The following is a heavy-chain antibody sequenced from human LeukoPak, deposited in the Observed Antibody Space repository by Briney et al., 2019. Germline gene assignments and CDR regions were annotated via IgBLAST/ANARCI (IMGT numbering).Heavy chain of an antibody. D-gene: IGHD1-26*01. Sequence: KTSETLSLTCTVSGGSISSGSYYWSWIRQPAGKGLEWIGRIYTSGSTNYNPSLKSRVTISVDTSKNQFSLKLSSVTAADTAVYYCARRLRGATWSYFDYWGQGTLVTVSS. CDR3: ARRLRGATWSYFDY. J-gene: IGHJ4*02. V-gene: IGHV4-61*02. CDR1: GGSISSGSYY. CDR2: IYTSGST.